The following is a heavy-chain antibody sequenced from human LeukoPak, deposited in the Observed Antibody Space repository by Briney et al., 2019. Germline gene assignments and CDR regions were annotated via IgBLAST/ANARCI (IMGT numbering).Heavy chain of an antibody. J-gene: IGHJ6*02. D-gene: IGHD3-10*01. CDR1: GFTFSSYG. CDR3: AKGLLFGEGALDV. Sequence: GGSLRLSCAASGFTFSSYGMTWVRQAPGKGLEWVSGMSSRGGSTNYANSVKGRFTISGDIPTNTLYLQMNTLRAEDTAVYYCAKGLLFGEGALDVWGQGTTVTVSS. V-gene: IGHV3-23*01. CDR2: MSSRGGST.